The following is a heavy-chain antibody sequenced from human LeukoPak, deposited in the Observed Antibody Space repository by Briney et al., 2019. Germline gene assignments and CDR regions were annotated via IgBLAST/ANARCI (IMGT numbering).Heavy chain of an antibody. J-gene: IGHJ4*02. Sequence: SETLSLTCTVSGGSISSYYWSWDRQPAGKGLEWIGRIYTSGNTNYNPSLKGRVTMSVDTSKNQFSLKLSSVTAADTAVYYCARGRGSSWYYFDYWGQGTLVTVSS. D-gene: IGHD6-13*01. CDR2: IYTSGNT. V-gene: IGHV4-4*07. CDR3: ARGRGSSWYYFDY. CDR1: GGSISSYY.